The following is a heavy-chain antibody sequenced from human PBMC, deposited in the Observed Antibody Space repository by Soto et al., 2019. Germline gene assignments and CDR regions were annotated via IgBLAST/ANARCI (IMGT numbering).Heavy chain of an antibody. Sequence: QVQLVESGGGVVQPGRSLRLSCAASGFTFSDYGMHWVRQAPGKGPEWVAVISYDGSNKYYADSVKGRFTISRDNSKNTLSLQMNSLRPEDTAVYYCARGVAVAGSYDYYGMDVWGQGTTVTVSS. D-gene: IGHD6-19*01. CDR2: ISYDGSNK. CDR3: ARGVAVAGSYDYYGMDV. CDR1: GFTFSDYG. V-gene: IGHV3-30*03. J-gene: IGHJ6*02.